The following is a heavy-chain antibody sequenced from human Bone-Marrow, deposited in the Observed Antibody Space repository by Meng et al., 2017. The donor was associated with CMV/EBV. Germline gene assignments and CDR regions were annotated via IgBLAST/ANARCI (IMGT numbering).Heavy chain of an antibody. CDR1: GFTFSSYS. CDR2: ISSSSSYK. V-gene: IGHV3-21*01. Sequence: GESLKISCAASGFTFSSYSMNWVRQAPGKGLEWVSSISSSSSYKYYADSVKGRFTISRDNAKNSLYLQMNSLRAEDTAVYYCAREEYCSGGSCYPNNWFDPWGQGTLVTVSS. CDR3: AREEYCSGGSCYPNNWFDP. D-gene: IGHD2-15*01. J-gene: IGHJ5*02.